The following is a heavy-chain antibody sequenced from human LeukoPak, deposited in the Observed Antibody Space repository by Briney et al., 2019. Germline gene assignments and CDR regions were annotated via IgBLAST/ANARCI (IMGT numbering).Heavy chain of an antibody. Sequence: SETLSLTCSVTGGSISSDDFYWGWIRQPPGKGLEWIGSIYHSGSVYFNPSLKSRVTISVDTSKNQFSLKLSSVTAADTAVYYCARGRVLRYFDWYQAPTYYFDYWGQGTLVTVSS. J-gene: IGHJ4*02. V-gene: IGHV4-39*07. CDR3: ARGRVLRYFDWYQAPTYYFDY. CDR2: IYHSGSV. CDR1: GGSISSDDFY. D-gene: IGHD3-9*01.